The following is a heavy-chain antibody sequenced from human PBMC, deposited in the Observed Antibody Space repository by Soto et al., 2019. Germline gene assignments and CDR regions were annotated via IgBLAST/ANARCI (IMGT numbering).Heavy chain of an antibody. D-gene: IGHD2-15*01. CDR3: ARRCSGGSCYSAIDP. V-gene: IGHV4-59*08. J-gene: IGHJ5*02. CDR1: CGSLSSYY. Sequence: PSETLSLTCTVSCGSLSSYYWSWIRQPPGKGLEWIGYIYYSGSTNYNPSLKSRVTISVDTSKNQFSLKLSSVTAADTAVYYCARRCSGGSCYSAIDPWGQGTLVTVSS. CDR2: IYYSGST.